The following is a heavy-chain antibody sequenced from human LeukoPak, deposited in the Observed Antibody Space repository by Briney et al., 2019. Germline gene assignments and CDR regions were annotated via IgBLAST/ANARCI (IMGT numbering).Heavy chain of an antibody. V-gene: IGHV3-7*01. CDR2: IKQDGSEE. CDR3: ARARTLAVVPAAMPYYFDF. CDR1: GFTFSRSW. J-gene: IGHJ4*02. D-gene: IGHD2-2*01. Sequence: PGGSLRLSCAASGFTFSRSWMSWVRRAPGKGLEWVANIKQDGSEEYHVDSVKGRFTISRDNAKNSLFLQMNSLRAEDTAVYYCARARTLAVVPAAMPYYFDFWGQGTLVSVSS.